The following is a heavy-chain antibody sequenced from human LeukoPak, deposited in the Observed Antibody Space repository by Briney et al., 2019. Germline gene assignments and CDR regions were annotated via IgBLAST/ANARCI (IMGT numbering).Heavy chain of an antibody. CDR3: GRLRGAMTTVTSNFDY. J-gene: IGHJ4*02. D-gene: IGHD4-17*01. CDR2: AFYSGDT. V-gene: IGHV4-59*05. CDR1: GGSIGSYY. Sequence: PSETLSLTCSVSGGSIGSYYWSWIRQPPGKGLEWIGSAFYSGDTYYKSSLKSRVTISVDTSKNQFSLKLSSVTAADTAVYYCGRLRGAMTTVTSNFDYWGQGTLVTVSS.